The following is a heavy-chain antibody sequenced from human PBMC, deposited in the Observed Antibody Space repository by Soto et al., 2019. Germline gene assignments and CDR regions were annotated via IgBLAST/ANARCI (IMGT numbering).Heavy chain of an antibody. J-gene: IGHJ6*02. V-gene: IGHV3-11*01. D-gene: IGHD3-3*01. Sequence: PGGSLRLSCAASGFTFSDYYMSWIRQAPGKGLEWVSYISSSGSTIYYADSVKGRFTISRDNAKNSLYLQMNSLRAEDTAVYYCARHYGFWRGYWGPRNKNYGMDVWGQGTPVTVSS. CDR1: GFTFSDYY. CDR2: ISSSGSTI. CDR3: ARHYGFWRGYWGPRNKNYGMDV.